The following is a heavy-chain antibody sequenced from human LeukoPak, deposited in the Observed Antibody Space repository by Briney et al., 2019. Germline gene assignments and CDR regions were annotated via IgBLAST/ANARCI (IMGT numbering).Heavy chain of an antibody. J-gene: IGHJ4*02. Sequence: PGGSLRLSCAASGFTFSSYAMHWVRQAPGKGLEWVAVISYDGSNKYYADSVKGRFTISRDNSKNTLYLQMNSLRAEDTAVYYCATGVVIKDFDYWGQGTLVTVSS. D-gene: IGHD3-3*01. V-gene: IGHV3-30*04. CDR2: ISYDGSNK. CDR3: ATGVVIKDFDY. CDR1: GFTFSSYA.